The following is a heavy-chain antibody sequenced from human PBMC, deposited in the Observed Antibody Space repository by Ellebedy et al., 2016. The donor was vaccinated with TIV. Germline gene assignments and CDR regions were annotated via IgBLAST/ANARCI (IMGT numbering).Heavy chain of an antibody. CDR3: ARLEAGVVPAAMDYYYYGMDV. CDR1: RGTFSSYA. V-gene: IGHV1-69*13. J-gene: IGHJ6*02. D-gene: IGHD2-2*01. Sequence: SVKVSXKASRGTFSSYAISWVRQAPGQGLEWMGGIIPIFGTANYAQKFQGRVTITADESTSTAYMELSSLRSEDTAVYYCARLEAGVVPAAMDYYYYGMDVWGQGTTVTVSS. CDR2: IIPIFGTA.